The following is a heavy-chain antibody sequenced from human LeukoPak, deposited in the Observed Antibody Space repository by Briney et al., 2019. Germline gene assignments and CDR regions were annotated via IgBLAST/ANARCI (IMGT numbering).Heavy chain of an antibody. CDR3: ARAETSMVRGVIYYFDY. V-gene: IGHV3-53*01. CDR2: IYSGGST. Sequence: ETLSLTCTVSGGSISSYYWSWVRQAPGKGLEWVSVIYSGGSTYYADSVKGRFTISRDNSKNTLYLQMNSLRAEDTAVYYCARAETSMVRGVIYYFDYWGQGTLVTVSS. CDR1: GGSISSYY. J-gene: IGHJ4*02. D-gene: IGHD3-10*01.